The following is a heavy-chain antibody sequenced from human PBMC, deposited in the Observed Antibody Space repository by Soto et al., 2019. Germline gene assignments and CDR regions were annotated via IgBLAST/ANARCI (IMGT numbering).Heavy chain of an antibody. CDR3: AKRTPYSSSPHDAFDI. J-gene: IGHJ3*02. CDR2: IIPIFGTA. CDR1: GYTFTSYA. Sequence: SVKVSCKASGYTFTSYAMHWVRQAPGQRLEWMGGIIPIFGTANYAQKFQGRVTITADESTSTAYMELSSLRSEDTAVYYCAKRTPYSSSPHDAFDIWGQGTMVTVSS. D-gene: IGHD6-6*01. V-gene: IGHV1-69*13.